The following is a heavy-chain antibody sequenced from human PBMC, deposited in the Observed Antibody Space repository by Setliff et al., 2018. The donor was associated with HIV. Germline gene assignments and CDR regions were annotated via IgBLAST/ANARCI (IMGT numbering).Heavy chain of an antibody. CDR1: GGSFSAYH. CDR2: INHSGST. D-gene: IGHD3-3*01. Sequence: SETLSLTCAVYGGSFSAYHWGWIRKTPGKGLEWLGEINHSGSTAYNLALESRVSMSIDTSKNQFPLKLTSVTAADTAIYYCARGRDYTGSWFRPFYLGFWGHGNLVTVSS. V-gene: IGHV4-34*01. CDR3: ARGRDYTGSWFRPFYLGF. J-gene: IGHJ4*01.